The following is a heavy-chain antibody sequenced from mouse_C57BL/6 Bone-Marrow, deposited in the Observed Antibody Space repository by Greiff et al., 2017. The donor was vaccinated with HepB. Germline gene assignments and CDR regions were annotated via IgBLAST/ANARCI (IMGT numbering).Heavy chain of an antibody. CDR2: INPNNGGT. V-gene: IGHV1-26*01. CDR1: GYTFTDYY. Sequence: EVQLQQSGPELVKPGASVKISCKASGYTFTDYYMNWVKQSHGKSLEWIGDINPNNGGTSYNQKFKGKATLTVDKSSSTAYMELRSLTSEDSAVYYCARKGVITTRYFDYWGQGTTLTVSS. J-gene: IGHJ2*01. CDR3: ARKGVITTRYFDY. D-gene: IGHD1-1*01.